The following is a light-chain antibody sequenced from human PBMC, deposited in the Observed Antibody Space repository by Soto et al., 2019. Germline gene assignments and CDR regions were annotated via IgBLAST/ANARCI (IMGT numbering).Light chain of an antibody. V-gene: IGKV1-27*01. Sequence: DIQMTQSPSPLSASVGDRVTITCRASQGISNYLAWYQQKPGKVPKLLIYAASTLQSGVPSRFSGSGSGTDFTLTISSLQPEDVATYYCQKYNSAPPYTFGQGTKLEI. CDR3: QKYNSAPPYT. CDR2: AAS. J-gene: IGKJ2*01. CDR1: QGISNY.